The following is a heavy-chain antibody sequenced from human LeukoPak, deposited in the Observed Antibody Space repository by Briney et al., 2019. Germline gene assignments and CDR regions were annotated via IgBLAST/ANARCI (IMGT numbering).Heavy chain of an antibody. CDR3: ARAHIVGATTLLSY. CDR2: IIPILGIA. J-gene: IGHJ4*02. CDR1: GGTFSSYA. V-gene: IGHV1-69*04. Sequence: GASVKVSCKASGGTFSSYAISWVRQAPGQGLEWMGRIIPILGIANYAQKFQGRVTITADKSTSTAYMELSSLRSEDTAVYYCARAHIVGATTLLSYWGQGTLVTVSS. D-gene: IGHD1-26*01.